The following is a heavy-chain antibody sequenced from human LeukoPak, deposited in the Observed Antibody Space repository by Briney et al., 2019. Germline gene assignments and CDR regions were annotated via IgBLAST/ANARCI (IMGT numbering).Heavy chain of an antibody. CDR1: GGTFSSYA. Sequence: SVKVSCKASGGTFSSYAISWVRQAPGHGLEWMGGIIPIFGTGNYAQKVQGRVTITEDEAQSTPYMELSSLRAEDRAVYYCATVGSSWTQHWGQGTLVTVSS. CDR3: ATVGSSWTQH. CDR2: IIPIFGTG. V-gene: IGHV1-69*13. D-gene: IGHD6-13*01. J-gene: IGHJ1*01.